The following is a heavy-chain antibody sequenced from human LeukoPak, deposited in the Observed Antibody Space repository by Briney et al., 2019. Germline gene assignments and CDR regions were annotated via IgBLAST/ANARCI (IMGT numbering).Heavy chain of an antibody. V-gene: IGHV3-33*01. CDR3: ARGKLYYFDY. CDR2: MWSDASNE. CDR1: GFIFSMYG. Sequence: PGGSLRLSCAASGFIFSMYGMHWVRQAPGKGPEWVAMMWSDASNEKYADSVKGRFTISRDNSKNTLYLQMNSLRAEDTAVYYCARGKLYYFDYWGQGTLVTVSS. J-gene: IGHJ4*02. D-gene: IGHD1-1*01.